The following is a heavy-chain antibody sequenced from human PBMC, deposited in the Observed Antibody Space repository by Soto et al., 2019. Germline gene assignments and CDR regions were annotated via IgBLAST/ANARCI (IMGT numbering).Heavy chain of an antibody. CDR3: ARVAAVAGTDWFDP. CDR1: GFTFSSYS. CDR2: ISSSSSYI. J-gene: IGHJ5*02. Sequence: LRLSCAASGFTFSSYSMNWVRQAPGKGLEWVSSISSSSSYIYYADSVKGRFTISRDNAKNSLYLQMNSLRAEDTAVYYCARVAAVAGTDWFDPWGQGTLVTVSS. V-gene: IGHV3-21*01. D-gene: IGHD6-19*01.